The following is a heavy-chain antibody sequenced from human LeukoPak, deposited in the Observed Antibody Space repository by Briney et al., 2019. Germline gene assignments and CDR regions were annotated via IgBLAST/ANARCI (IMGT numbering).Heavy chain of an antibody. CDR3: ARGDSSGYYKPFYFDY. J-gene: IGHJ4*02. V-gene: IGHV3-48*03. CDR2: TNDNGYTI. CDR1: GFRFSSYE. D-gene: IGHD3-22*01. Sequence: GGSLRLSCSASGFRFSSYEMSWVRQAPGKGLEWVSYTNDNGYTIYYADSVEGRFTISRDNAKNSLSLQMNGLRAEDTAVYYCARGDSSGYYKPFYFDYWGQGTLVTVSS.